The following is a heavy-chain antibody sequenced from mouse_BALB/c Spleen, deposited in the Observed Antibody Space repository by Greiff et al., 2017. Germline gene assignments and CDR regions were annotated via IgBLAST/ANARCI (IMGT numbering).Heavy chain of an antibody. CDR2: IWAGGST. CDR3: ARVPDYGYSYFDY. J-gene: IGHJ2*01. CDR1: GFSLTSYG. D-gene: IGHD1-2*01. V-gene: IGHV2-9*02. Sequence: QVQLQQPGPGLVAPSQSLSITCTVSGFSLTSYGVHWVRQPPGKGLEWLGVIWAGGSTNYNSALMSRLSISKDNSKSQVFLKMNSLQTDDTAMYCCARVPDYGYSYFDYWGQGTTLTVSS.